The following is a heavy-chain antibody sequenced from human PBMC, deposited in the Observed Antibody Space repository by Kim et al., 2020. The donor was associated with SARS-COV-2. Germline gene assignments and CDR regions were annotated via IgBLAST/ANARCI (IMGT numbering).Heavy chain of an antibody. Sequence: GGSLRLSCAASGFTFSSYSMNWVRQAPGKGLEWVSYISSSSSTIYYADSVKGRFTISRDNAKNSLYLQMNSLRDEDTAVYYCARDPGDSSGYYPRFYYYYYYMDVWGKGTTVTVSS. CDR3: ARDPGDSSGYYPRFYYYYYYMDV. CDR1: GFTFSSYS. D-gene: IGHD3-22*01. CDR2: ISSSSSTI. V-gene: IGHV3-48*02. J-gene: IGHJ6*03.